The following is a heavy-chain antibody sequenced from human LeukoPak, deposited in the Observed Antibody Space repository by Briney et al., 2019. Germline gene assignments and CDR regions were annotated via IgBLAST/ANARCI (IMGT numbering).Heavy chain of an antibody. Sequence: SETLSLTCTVSGGSISTYYWSWIRQPPGRGLEWIGYIYYSGTTNYNPSLKSRVTISADTSKNQISLNLNSVTAADTAVYYCARGYFDSRRYSAPFDPWGQGTLVTVSS. J-gene: IGHJ5*02. D-gene: IGHD3-22*01. V-gene: IGHV4-59*01. CDR2: IYYSGTT. CDR3: ARGYFDSRRYSAPFDP. CDR1: GGSISTYY.